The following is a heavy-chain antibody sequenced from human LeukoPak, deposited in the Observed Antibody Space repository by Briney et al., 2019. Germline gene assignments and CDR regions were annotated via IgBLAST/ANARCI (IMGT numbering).Heavy chain of an antibody. D-gene: IGHD2-2*02. CDR3: AKAGSVVVVPAAIDY. J-gene: IGHJ4*02. V-gene: IGHV3-23*01. Sequence: GGSLRLSCAASGFTFSSYAMSWVRQAPGKGLEWVSAISGSGGSTYDADSVQGRFTISRDNSKNTLYLQMNSLRAEDTAVYYCAKAGSVVVVPAAIDYWGQGTLVTVSS. CDR1: GFTFSSYA. CDR2: ISGSGGST.